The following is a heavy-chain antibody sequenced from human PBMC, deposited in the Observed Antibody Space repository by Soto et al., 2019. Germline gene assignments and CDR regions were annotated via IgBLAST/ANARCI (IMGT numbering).Heavy chain of an antibody. Sequence: KTSETLSLTCSVSGGSLSSSYYYWGWIRQPPGKGLDWIGSIFYSGTTYYNPSLKSRLTISVDTSKNQFSLKLSSVTAADTAVYYCARLTTVMSPTKHVDYWGQGTLVTVYS. CDR2: IFYSGTT. D-gene: IGHD4-17*01. CDR3: ARLTTVMSPTKHVDY. J-gene: IGHJ4*02. V-gene: IGHV4-39*01. CDR1: GGSLSSSYYY.